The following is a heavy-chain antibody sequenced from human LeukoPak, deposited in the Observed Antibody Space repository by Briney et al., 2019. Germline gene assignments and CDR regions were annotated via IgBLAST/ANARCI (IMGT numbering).Heavy chain of an antibody. J-gene: IGHJ6*03. CDR1: GFPFDDYG. Sequence: GGSLRLSCAASGFPFDDYGMNWVRQVPGKGLEWVANIKQDGSEKYYVDSVKGRFTISRDNAKNSLYLQMNSLRAEDTAVYYCACTVTTYYYYYYMDVWGKGTTVTVSS. CDR3: ACTVTTYYYYYYMDV. V-gene: IGHV3-7*01. D-gene: IGHD4-17*01. CDR2: IKQDGSEK.